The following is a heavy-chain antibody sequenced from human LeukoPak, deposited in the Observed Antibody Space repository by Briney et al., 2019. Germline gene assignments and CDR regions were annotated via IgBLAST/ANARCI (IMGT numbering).Heavy chain of an antibody. V-gene: IGHV3-21*01. Sequence: GSLRLSCAASGFTFSSYSMNWVRQAPGKGLEWVSSISSSSNHIYYADSMKGRFTISRDNAKNSLFLQMNTLRAEDTAVYYCAREDASAFDIWGQGTMVTVSS. CDR2: ISSSSNHI. CDR1: GFTFSSYS. CDR3: AREDASAFDI. J-gene: IGHJ3*02.